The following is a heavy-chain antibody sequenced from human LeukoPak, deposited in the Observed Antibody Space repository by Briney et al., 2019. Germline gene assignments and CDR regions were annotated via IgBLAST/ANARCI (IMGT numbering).Heavy chain of an antibody. D-gene: IGHD2-21*02. V-gene: IGHV3-48*04. CDR1: GFTFSSYS. CDR2: ISSSGSTI. Sequence: GGSLRLSCAASGFTFSSYSMNWVRQAPGKGLEWVSYISSSGSTIYYADSVKGRFTISRDNAKNSLYLQMNSLRAEDMAVYYCARGLVVVVTALDYWGQGTLVTVSS. J-gene: IGHJ4*02. CDR3: ARGLVVVVTALDY.